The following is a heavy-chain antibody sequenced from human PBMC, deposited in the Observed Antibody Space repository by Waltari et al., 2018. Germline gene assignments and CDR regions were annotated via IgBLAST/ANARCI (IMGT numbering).Heavy chain of an antibody. Sequence: QVQLQESGPGLVKPSETLSLTYTVSGGSISSYYWSWIRQPPGQGLEWIGYIYYSGSTNYNPSLKSRVTISVDTSKNQFSLKLSSVTAADTAVYYCARASERDFWSGYYPNDAFDIWGQGTMVTVSS. D-gene: IGHD3-3*01. CDR1: GGSISSYY. V-gene: IGHV4-59*01. J-gene: IGHJ3*02. CDR2: IYYSGST. CDR3: ARASERDFWSGYYPNDAFDI.